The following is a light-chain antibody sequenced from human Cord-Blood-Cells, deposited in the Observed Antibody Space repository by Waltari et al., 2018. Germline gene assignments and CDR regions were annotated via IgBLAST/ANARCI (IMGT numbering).Light chain of an antibody. V-gene: IGLV2-14*01. CDR2: EVS. CDR1: SSDVGGSNY. Sequence: QSALTQPASVSGSPGQPITIPCTGTSSDVGGSNYVSWYQQHPGKAPKLMIYEVSNRPSGVSNRFSGSKSGNTASLTISGLQAEDEADYYCSSYTSSSTYVFGTGTKVTVL. J-gene: IGLJ1*01. CDR3: SSYTSSSTYV.